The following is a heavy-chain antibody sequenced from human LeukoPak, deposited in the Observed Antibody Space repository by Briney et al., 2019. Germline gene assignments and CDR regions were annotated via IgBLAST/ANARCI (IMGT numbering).Heavy chain of an antibody. V-gene: IGHV1-8*01. J-gene: IGHJ4*02. CDR1: GYTFASYD. D-gene: IGHD3-10*01. Sequence: ASVKVSCKASGYTFASYDINWVRQATGQGPEWMGWMNPSSGNTGYAQTFQGRVSMTRDTSTNTAYLELSSLRSEDTAVYYCATHTYYYSSGSFAYWGQGTLDTVSS. CDR3: ATHTYYYSSGSFAY. CDR2: MNPSSGNT.